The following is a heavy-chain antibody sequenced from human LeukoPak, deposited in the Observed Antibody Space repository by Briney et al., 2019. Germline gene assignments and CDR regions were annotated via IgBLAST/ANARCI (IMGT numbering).Heavy chain of an antibody. V-gene: IGHV3-33*01. CDR3: ARDDGYGDFFFDY. CDR1: GFTFSSYG. Sequence: PGRSLRLSCAASGFTFSSYGMHWVRQAPGKGLEWVAVLWYDGSNKYYADSVKGRFTISRDNSKNTLYLQMNSLRAEDTAVYYCARDDGYGDFFFDYWGQGTLVTVSS. D-gene: IGHD4-17*01. CDR2: LWYDGSNK. J-gene: IGHJ4*02.